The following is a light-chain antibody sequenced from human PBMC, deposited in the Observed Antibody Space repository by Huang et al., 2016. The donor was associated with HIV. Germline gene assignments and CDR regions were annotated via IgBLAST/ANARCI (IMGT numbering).Light chain of an antibody. CDR2: SAS. CDR3: QQSYCTLALT. CDR1: QSISHH. V-gene: IGKV1-39*01. J-gene: IGKJ4*01. Sequence: DIQMTQSPSSLSASVGDRVTITCRASQSISHHLNWYQQKPGKAPELLIYSASTLQSGVPSMFSGRCSGADFTLSISSLQSEDFATYYCQQSYCTLALTFGGGTKVEIK.